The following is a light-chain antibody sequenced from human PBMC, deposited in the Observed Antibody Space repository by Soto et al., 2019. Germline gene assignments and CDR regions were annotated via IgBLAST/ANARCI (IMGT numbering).Light chain of an antibody. CDR1: QDIGRF. J-gene: IGKJ1*01. CDR3: QQSYSTPWT. Sequence: THSPSSRSASVGEIVTITCRASQDIGRFLAWYQQKPGKAPRVLIYGASTLEGGVPSRFSGSGSGTDFTLTISSLQPEDFATYYCQQSYSTPWTFGQGTKV. CDR2: GAS. V-gene: IGKV1-39*01.